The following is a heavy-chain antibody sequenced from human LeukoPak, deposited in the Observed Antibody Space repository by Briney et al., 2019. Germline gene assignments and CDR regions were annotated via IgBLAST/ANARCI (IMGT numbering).Heavy chain of an antibody. Sequence: SETLSLTCAVYGGSFSGHYWSWIRQPPGKGLEWVGEINHSGSTNYNPSLKSRVTISVDASKNQFSLKLSSVTAADTAVYYCARGNHYYGAGSYYTRNWFDPWGQGTLVTVSS. J-gene: IGHJ5*02. CDR3: ARGNHYYGAGSYYTRNWFDP. CDR2: INHSGST. CDR1: GGSFSGHY. V-gene: IGHV4-34*01. D-gene: IGHD3-10*01.